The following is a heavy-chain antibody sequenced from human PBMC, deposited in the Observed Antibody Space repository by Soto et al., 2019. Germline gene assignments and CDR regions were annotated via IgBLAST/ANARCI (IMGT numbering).Heavy chain of an antibody. Sequence: ESGGGLVQPGGSLRLSCEASFFTFSRYWMTWVRLAPGKGLEWVANIRQDGSEKYYVDSVKGRFTISRDNAKNSLSLQMNNLRPDDTAVYYCARAGSNYFASGSSLPYYMDVWGKGTTVTVSS. J-gene: IGHJ6*03. CDR2: IRQDGSEK. CDR3: ARAGSNYFASGSSLPYYMDV. CDR1: FFTFSRYW. V-gene: IGHV3-7*01. D-gene: IGHD3-10*01.